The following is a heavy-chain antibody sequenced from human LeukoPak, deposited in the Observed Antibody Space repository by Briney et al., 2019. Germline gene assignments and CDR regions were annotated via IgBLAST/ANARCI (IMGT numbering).Heavy chain of an antibody. D-gene: IGHD3-10*01. CDR2: ISGSGGST. V-gene: IGHV3-23*01. J-gene: IGHJ4*02. CDR1: GLTFSGSW. CDR3: VRDVGAVRGEVYFDY. Sequence: GGSLRLSCAVSGLTFSGSWITWIRQAPGKGLEWVSAISGSGGSTYYADSVKGRFTISRDNSKNTLYLQMSSLRAEDTAVYYCVRDVGAVRGEVYFDYWGQGTLVTVSS.